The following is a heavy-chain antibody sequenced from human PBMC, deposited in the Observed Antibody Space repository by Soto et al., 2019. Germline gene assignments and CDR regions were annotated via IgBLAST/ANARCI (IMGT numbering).Heavy chain of an antibody. V-gene: IGHV3-74*01. CDR2: INTDGSST. CDR3: ARQASFDY. CDR1: GLTFSSYW. J-gene: IGHJ4*02. Sequence: SLRVSCAASGLTFSSYWMHWVRQAPGEGLVWVSRINTDGSSTSYADSVKGRFTISRDNAKNTLYLQMNSLRTEDTAVYYCARQASFDYWGRGTLVTVSS.